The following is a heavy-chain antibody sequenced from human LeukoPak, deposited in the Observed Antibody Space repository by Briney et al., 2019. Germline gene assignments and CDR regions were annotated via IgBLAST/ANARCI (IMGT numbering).Heavy chain of an antibody. Sequence: PGGSLRLSCAASGFTFSSYWMHWVRQAPGKGLVWVSRIDTDGSSTVYADSVKGRFTISRDNAKNTLYLQMNSLRAEDTAVYYCTTLYPTGFDIWGQGTMVTVSS. V-gene: IGHV3-74*01. D-gene: IGHD1-14*01. CDR2: IDTDGSST. J-gene: IGHJ3*02. CDR1: GFTFSSYW. CDR3: TTLYPTGFDI.